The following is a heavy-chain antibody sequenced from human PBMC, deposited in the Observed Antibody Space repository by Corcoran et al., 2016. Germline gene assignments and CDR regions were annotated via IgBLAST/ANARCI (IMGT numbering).Heavy chain of an antibody. Sequence: EVQLVESGGDLVQPGGSLKLCCAASGFTFSDSAIHWVRQASGKGLEWVGLIRTKVNNYATAYGASVRDRLTISRDDSKNRAYLQVNSLKSEDTAVYYCTRGIGGRGMDVWGQGTTVTVSS. CDR2: IRTKVNNYAT. CDR3: TRGIGGRGMDV. V-gene: IGHV3-73*02. CDR1: GFTFSDSA. D-gene: IGHD3-16*01. J-gene: IGHJ6*02.